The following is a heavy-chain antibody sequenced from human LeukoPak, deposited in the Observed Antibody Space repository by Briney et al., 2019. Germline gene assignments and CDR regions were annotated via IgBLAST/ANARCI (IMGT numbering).Heavy chain of an antibody. V-gene: IGHV3-64D*06. CDR1: GFTFCSYA. J-gene: IGHJ4*02. D-gene: IGHD1-1*01. Sequence: GGSLRLSCSASGFTFCSYAMHWVPQAPGRGLEYVLSLSSNGDSTYYAESLKSRFTISRDNSKNTLYLQMSSLRAEDTAVYYCVEDSGKSGNVGLLAYWGQGTLVTVSS. CDR3: VEDSGKSGNVGLLAY. CDR2: LSSNGDST.